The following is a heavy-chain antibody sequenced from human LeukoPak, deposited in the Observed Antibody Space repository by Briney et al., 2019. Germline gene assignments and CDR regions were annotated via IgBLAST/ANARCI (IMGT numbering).Heavy chain of an antibody. J-gene: IGHJ4*02. V-gene: IGHV4-34*01. CDR2: IKDSGST. CDR3: ARGGAVVSTPIFGDPNPYYDFWSGYPYFDH. D-gene: IGHD3-3*01. CDR1: VGSFSGYY. Sequence: PSETLSLTCVVYVGSFSGYYWRWLRQPPGTGMEWIGEIKDSGSTSDNPSLPVRVTISVDTSNNQFSLKLSSVTAADTPVYYCARGGAVVSTPIFGDPNPYYDFWSGYPYFDHWGQGTLVTVSS.